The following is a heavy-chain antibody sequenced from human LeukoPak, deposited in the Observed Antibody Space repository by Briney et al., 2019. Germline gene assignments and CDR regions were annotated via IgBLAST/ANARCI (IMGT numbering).Heavy chain of an antibody. V-gene: IGHV1-18*01. J-gene: IGHJ6*02. CDR1: GYTFTSYG. CDR2: ISAYNGNT. CDR3: ARDRGYDSSGYYETRDYYYGMDV. D-gene: IGHD3-22*01. Sequence: SVKVSCKASGYTFTSYGISWVRQAPGQGLEWMGWISAYNGNTNYAQKLQGRVTMTTDTSTSTAYMELRSLRSDDTAVYYCARDRGYDSSGYYETRDYYYGMDVWGQGTTVTVSS.